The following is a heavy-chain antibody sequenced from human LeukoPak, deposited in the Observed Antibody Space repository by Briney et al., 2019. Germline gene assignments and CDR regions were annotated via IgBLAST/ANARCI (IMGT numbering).Heavy chain of an antibody. CDR2: ISGSGDST. Sequence: GGSLRLSCAASGFTFSSYAMTWVRQAPGKGLEWVSAISGSGDSTYYGDSVKGRFTISRDNSKNTLYLQMNSLRAEDTAVYYCAKTRPLDSSSWSHGDYWGQGTLVTVSS. CDR3: AKTRPLDSSSWSHGDY. D-gene: IGHD6-13*01. V-gene: IGHV3-23*01. CDR1: GFTFSSYA. J-gene: IGHJ4*02.